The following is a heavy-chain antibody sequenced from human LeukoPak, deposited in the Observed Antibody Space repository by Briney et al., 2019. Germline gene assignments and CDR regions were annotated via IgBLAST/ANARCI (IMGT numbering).Heavy chain of an antibody. CDR1: GFTFSSYS. D-gene: IGHD4-17*01. Sequence: NPGGSLRLSCAASGFTFSSYSMNWVRQAPGKGLEWVSSISSSSSYIYYADSVKGRFTISRDNAKNSLYLQMNSLRAEDTAVYYCARSRDYGDSYYYYYMDVWGKGTTVTVSS. V-gene: IGHV3-21*01. CDR3: ARSRDYGDSYYYYYMDV. J-gene: IGHJ6*03. CDR2: ISSSSSYI.